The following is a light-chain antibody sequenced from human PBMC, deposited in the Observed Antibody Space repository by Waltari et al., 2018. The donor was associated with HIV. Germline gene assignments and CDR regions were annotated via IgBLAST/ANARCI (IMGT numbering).Light chain of an antibody. V-gene: IGKV1-13*02. Sequence: AIHLTQTPSSLSASVGARVTITCRASQAVSPALALYQQKPGRPPKLLIYDASTLQTGVSLRFSGRGSVTNFSLTVNTLHPEDFATYYCQQYKSFPLTFGQGTRVEIK. J-gene: IGKJ5*01. CDR1: QAVSPA. CDR3: QQYKSFPLT. CDR2: DAS.